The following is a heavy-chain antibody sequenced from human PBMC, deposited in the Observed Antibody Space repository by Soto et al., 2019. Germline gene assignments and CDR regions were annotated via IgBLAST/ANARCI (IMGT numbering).Heavy chain of an antibody. J-gene: IGHJ5*02. CDR2: IIPIFGTA. V-gene: IGHV1-69*13. Sequence: ASVKVSCKASGGTFSSYAISWVRQAPGQGLEWMGGIIPIFGTANYAQKFQGRVTITADESTSTAYMELSSLRSEDTAVYYCAWAREYYYGSGRSKYNWFDPWGQGTLVTVSS. CDR1: GGTFSSYA. CDR3: AWAREYYYGSGRSKYNWFDP. D-gene: IGHD3-10*01.